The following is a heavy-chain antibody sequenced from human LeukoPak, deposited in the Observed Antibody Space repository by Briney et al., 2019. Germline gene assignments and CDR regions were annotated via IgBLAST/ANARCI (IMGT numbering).Heavy chain of an antibody. D-gene: IGHD4-17*01. V-gene: IGHV4-39*07. J-gene: IGHJ4*02. Sequence: SETLSLTCTVSGGSISSSSYYWGWIRQPPGKGLEWIGSIYYSGSTYYNPSLKSRVTISVDTSKNQFSLKLNSVTAADTAVYYCARAWGDYGEPFDYWGQGTLVTVSS. CDR3: ARAWGDYGEPFDY. CDR1: GGSISSSSYY. CDR2: IYYSGST.